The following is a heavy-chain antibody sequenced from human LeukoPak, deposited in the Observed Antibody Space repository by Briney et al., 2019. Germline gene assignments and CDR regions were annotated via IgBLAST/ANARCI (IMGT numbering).Heavy chain of an antibody. Sequence: SQTLSLTCAVSGGSISSGGYSWSWIRQPPGKGLEWFGYIYHSGSTYYNPSLKSRVTISVDRSKNQFSLKLSSVTAADTAVYYCARGHDSSGYHIYFDYWGQGTLVTVSS. D-gene: IGHD3-22*01. V-gene: IGHV4-30-2*01. CDR3: ARGHDSSGYHIYFDY. J-gene: IGHJ4*02. CDR2: IYHSGST. CDR1: GGSISSGGYS.